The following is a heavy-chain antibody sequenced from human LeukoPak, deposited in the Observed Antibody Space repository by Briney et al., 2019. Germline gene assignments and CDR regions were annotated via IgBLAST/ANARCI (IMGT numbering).Heavy chain of an antibody. CDR3: ARGGITLFFDY. CDR1: GYTFTTYA. D-gene: IGHD3-10*01. Sequence: ASVKVSCKPSGYTFTTYAIHWVRQAPGQRLEWMGWITAGNGDTKYSQKFQDRVTITRDTSASTAYLELSSLRSEDTAVYYCARGGITLFFDYWGQGTLVTVSS. V-gene: IGHV1-3*01. CDR2: ITAGNGDT. J-gene: IGHJ4*02.